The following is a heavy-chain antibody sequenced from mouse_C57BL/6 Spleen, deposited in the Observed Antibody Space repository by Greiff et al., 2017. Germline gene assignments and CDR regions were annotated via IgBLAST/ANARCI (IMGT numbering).Heavy chain of an antibody. CDR2: IYPRSGNT. Sequence: QVQLKQSGAELARPGASVKLSCKASGYTFTSYGISWVKQRTGQGLEWIGEIYPRSGNTYYNEKFKGKATLTADKSSSTAYMVLRSLTTEDAAVYFCARWGEDYSNYYAMDYWGQGTSVTVSS. J-gene: IGHJ4*01. CDR3: ARWGEDYSNYYAMDY. D-gene: IGHD2-5*01. CDR1: GYTFTSYG. V-gene: IGHV1-81*01.